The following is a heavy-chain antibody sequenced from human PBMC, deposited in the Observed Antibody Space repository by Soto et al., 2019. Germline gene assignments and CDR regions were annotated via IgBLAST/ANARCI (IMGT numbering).Heavy chain of an antibody. CDR3: AKDPKPNYYGSGSPQFDP. Sequence: GGSLRLSCAASGFTFSSYGMHWARQAPGKGLEWVAVIWYDGSNKYYADSVKGRFTISRDNSKNTLYLQMNSLRAEDTAVYYCAKDPKPNYYGSGSPQFDPWGQGTLVTVSS. CDR2: IWYDGSNK. J-gene: IGHJ5*02. CDR1: GFTFSSYG. V-gene: IGHV3-33*06. D-gene: IGHD3-10*01.